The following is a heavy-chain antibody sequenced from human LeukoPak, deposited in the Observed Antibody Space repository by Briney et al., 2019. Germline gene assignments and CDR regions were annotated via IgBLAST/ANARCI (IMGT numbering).Heavy chain of an antibody. CDR3: ARLAVDTAMVTGVYYFDY. Sequence: GESLKISCKGSGYSFTSYWIGWVGQMPGKGLEWMGIIYPGDSDTRYSPSFQGQVTISADKSISTAYLQWSSLKASDTAMYYCARLAVDTAMVTGVYYFDYWGQGTLVTVSS. CDR1: GYSFTSYW. V-gene: IGHV5-51*01. D-gene: IGHD5-18*01. J-gene: IGHJ4*02. CDR2: IYPGDSDT.